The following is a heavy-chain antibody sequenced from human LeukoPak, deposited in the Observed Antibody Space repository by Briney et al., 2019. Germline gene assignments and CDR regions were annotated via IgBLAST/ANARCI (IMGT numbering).Heavy chain of an antibody. CDR2: ISPSGYTYNKP. Sequence: SETLSLTCTVSGGSITNDHWSWIRQSSGKGLEWIGYISPSGYTYNKPYYNPSLKSRVTISMDKSTNQFSLRLNSVTAADTALYYCARLDFYYYFMDVWGRGTTVTVSS. V-gene: IGHV4-4*08. CDR1: GGSITNDH. CDR3: ARLDFYYYFMDV. J-gene: IGHJ6*03.